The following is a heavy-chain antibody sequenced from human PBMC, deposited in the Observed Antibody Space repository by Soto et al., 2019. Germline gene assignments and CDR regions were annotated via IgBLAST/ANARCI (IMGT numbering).Heavy chain of an antibody. CDR3: AREVAAAGTRFDY. Sequence: XSVKVSCQASVYTFTSYYMHWVRQAPGQGLEWMGIINPSGGSTSYAQKFQGRVTMTRDTSTSTVYMELSSLRSEDTAVYYCAREVAAAGTRFDYWGQGTLVTVS. CDR1: VYTFTSYY. D-gene: IGHD6-13*01. V-gene: IGHV1-46*01. CDR2: INPSGGST. J-gene: IGHJ4*02.